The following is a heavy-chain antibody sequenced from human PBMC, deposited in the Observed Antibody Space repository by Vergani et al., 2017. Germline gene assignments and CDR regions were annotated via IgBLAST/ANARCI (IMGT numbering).Heavy chain of an antibody. D-gene: IGHD6-13*01. J-gene: IGHJ6*02. V-gene: IGHV4-59*01. CDR1: GGSISSYY. CDR3: ARVQGRAAAEVYYYGMDV. CDR2: IYYSGST. Sequence: QVQLQESGPGLVKPSETLSLTCTVSGGSISSYYWSWIRQPPGKGLEWIGYIYYSGSTNYNPTLKSRVTISVDTSKTQFSLKLSSVPAAVTAVYSCARVQGRAAAEVYYYGMDVWGQGTTVTVSS.